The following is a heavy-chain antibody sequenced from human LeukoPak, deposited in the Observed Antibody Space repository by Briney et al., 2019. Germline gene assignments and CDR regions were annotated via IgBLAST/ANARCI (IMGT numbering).Heavy chain of an antibody. CDR2: ISAYNGAT. CDR3: ARQQLGWATIRNVGYYQHYYMDV. CDR1: GYTFTSYY. V-gene: IGHV1-18*04. D-gene: IGHD6-13*01. J-gene: IGHJ6*03. Sequence: ASVKVSCKASGYTFTSYYMHWVRQAPGQGLEWMGWISAYNGATNHAHEFQGRVTMTTDTPTTTAYMELRSLRSDDTAVYYCARQQLGWATIRNVGYYQHYYMDVWGKGTTVTVSS.